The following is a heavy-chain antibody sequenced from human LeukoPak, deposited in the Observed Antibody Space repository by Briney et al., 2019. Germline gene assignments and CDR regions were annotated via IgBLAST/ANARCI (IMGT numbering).Heavy chain of an antibody. V-gene: IGHV3-7*01. CDR3: ARDSPDLSAFDI. CDR1: GFTFSSYW. J-gene: IGHJ3*02. Sequence: GGSLKLSCAASGFTFSSYWMSWVRQAPGKGLEWMANIKEDGSEKYYVDSVRGRFTISRDNAKNSLYLQMNSLRAEDTAVYYCARDSPDLSAFDIWGQGTMVTVSS. CDR2: IKEDGSEK.